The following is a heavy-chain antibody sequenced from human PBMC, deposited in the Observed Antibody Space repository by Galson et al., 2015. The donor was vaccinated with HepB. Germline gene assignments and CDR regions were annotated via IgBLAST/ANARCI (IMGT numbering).Heavy chain of an antibody. CDR2: INPSGDST. V-gene: IGHV1-46*01. Sequence: SVKVSCKASGSTFSNYYIHWVRQAPGQGLEWMGIINPSGDSTRYAQKFQGRVTITADKSTSTAYMELSSLRSEDAAVYYCARGPDFDPWGQGTLVTVPS. CDR1: GSTFSNYY. CDR3: ARGPDFDP. J-gene: IGHJ5*02.